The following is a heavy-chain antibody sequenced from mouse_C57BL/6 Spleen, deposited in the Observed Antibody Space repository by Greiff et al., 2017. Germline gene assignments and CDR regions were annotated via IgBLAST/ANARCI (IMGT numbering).Heavy chain of an antibody. J-gene: IGHJ4*01. CDR2: FFPGGGSI. Sequence: QVQLQQSGAELVKPGASVKLSCKASGYTFTEYTIHWVKQRSGQGLEWIGWFFPGGGSIKYNAKFKDQATLTADKSSSTVYMVISRLTTEDSAVYFCARRNIYYGYDGYAMDDWGQGTSVTVSS. V-gene: IGHV1-62-2*01. CDR3: ARRNIYYGYDGYAMDD. D-gene: IGHD2-2*01. CDR1: GYTFTEYT.